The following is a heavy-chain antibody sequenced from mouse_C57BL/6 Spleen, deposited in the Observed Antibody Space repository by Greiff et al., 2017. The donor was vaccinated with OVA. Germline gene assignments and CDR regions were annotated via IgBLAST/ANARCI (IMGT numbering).Heavy chain of an antibody. Sequence: VQLQQSGPELVKPGASVKISCKASGYTFTDYYMNWVKQSHGKSLEWIGDINPNNGGTSYNQKFKGKATLTVDKSSSTAYMELRSLTSEDSAVYYCARRRDGLDYWGQGTTLTVSS. CDR1: GYTFTDYY. CDR3: ARRRDGLDY. D-gene: IGHD1-1*01. CDR2: INPNNGGT. V-gene: IGHV1-26*01. J-gene: IGHJ2*01.